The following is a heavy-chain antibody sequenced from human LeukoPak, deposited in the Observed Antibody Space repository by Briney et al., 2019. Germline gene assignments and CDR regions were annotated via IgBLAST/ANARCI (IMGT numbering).Heavy chain of an antibody. Sequence: GTSLRLSCAASGFSFSTYAMHWVRQAPGKGLEWVAVISYDGSNKYYADSVKGRFTISRDNSKNALYLQMNSLRVEDTAVYYCAIDPNWGTHSWGQGVLVTVSS. CDR2: ISYDGSNK. D-gene: IGHD7-27*01. CDR3: AIDPNWGTHS. V-gene: IGHV3-30*04. J-gene: IGHJ4*02. CDR1: GFSFSTYA.